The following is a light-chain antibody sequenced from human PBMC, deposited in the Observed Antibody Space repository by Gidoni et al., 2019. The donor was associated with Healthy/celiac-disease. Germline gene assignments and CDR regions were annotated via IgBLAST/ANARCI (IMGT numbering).Light chain of an antibody. J-gene: IGKJ1*01. CDR2: KAS. CDR1: QSISSW. CDR3: QQYNSFMWT. Sequence: DIQMTQSLSTLSASVGDRVTITCRASQSISSWLAWYQQKPGKAPKLLIYKASSLESGVPSRFSGSGSGTEFTLTISSLQPDDFATYYCQQYNSFMWTFXQXTKVEIK. V-gene: IGKV1-5*03.